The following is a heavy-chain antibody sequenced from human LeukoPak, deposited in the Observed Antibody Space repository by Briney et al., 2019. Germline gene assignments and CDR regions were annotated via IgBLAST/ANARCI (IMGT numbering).Heavy chain of an antibody. D-gene: IGHD5-18*01. V-gene: IGHV3-9*01. CDR1: GFTFDDYA. J-gene: IGHJ3*02. CDR2: ISWNSGSI. CDR3: AKDKVGTAMVSEAFDI. Sequence: GGSLRLSCAASGFTFDDYAMHWARQAPGKGLEWVSGISWNSGSIGYADSVKGRFTISRDNAKNSLYLQMNSLRAEDTALYYCAKDKVGTAMVSEAFDIWGQGTMVTVSS.